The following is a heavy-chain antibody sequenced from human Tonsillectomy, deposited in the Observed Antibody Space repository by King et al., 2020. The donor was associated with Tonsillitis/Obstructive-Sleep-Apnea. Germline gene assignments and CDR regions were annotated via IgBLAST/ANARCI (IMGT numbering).Heavy chain of an antibody. Sequence: VQLVESGGGLVQPGGSLRLSCAASGFTFSSYEMNWVRQAPGKGLEWVSYISSSGSTINYADSGKGRFTIPRNNAKNSLYLQMNSLRAEDTAVYYCARESSPFAPNCFDPWGQGTLVTVSS. J-gene: IGHJ5*02. V-gene: IGHV3-48*03. D-gene: IGHD2-15*01. CDR3: ARESSPFAPNCFDP. CDR2: ISSSGSTI. CDR1: GFTFSSYE.